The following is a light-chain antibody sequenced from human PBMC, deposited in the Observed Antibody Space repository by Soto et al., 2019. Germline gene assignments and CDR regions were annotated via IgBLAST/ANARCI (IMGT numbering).Light chain of an antibody. CDR3: KPYSSYASGT. CDR1: QSIDNW. Sequence: DIQMTQSPSTLSASEGDRVTITCRASQSIDNWLAWYQQKPGKAPKLLIYKASTLESGDPSRYSGSGSGTEITLAINSLPPHDFATYYCKPYSSYASGTFGQGTKVEVK. CDR2: KAS. V-gene: IGKV1-5*03. J-gene: IGKJ1*01.